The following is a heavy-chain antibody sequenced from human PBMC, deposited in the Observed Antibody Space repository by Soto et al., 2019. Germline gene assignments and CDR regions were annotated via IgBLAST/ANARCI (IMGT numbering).Heavy chain of an antibody. CDR2: INHSGST. D-gene: IGHD6-13*01. CDR3: AREPPSSSWLGDGEFDY. CDR1: GGSFSGYY. V-gene: IGHV4-34*01. Sequence: SETLSLTCAVYGGSFSGYYWSWIRQPPGKGLEWIGEINHSGSTNYNPSLKSRVTISVDTSKNQFSLKLSSVTAADTAVYYCAREPPSSSWLGDGEFDYWGQGTLVTVSS. J-gene: IGHJ4*02.